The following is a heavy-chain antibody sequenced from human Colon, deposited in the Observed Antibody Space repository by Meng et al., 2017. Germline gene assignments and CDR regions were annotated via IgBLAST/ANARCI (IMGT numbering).Heavy chain of an antibody. CDR1: GFTFSSYG. J-gene: IGHJ4*02. CDR2: IGYDGSNA. CDR3: ARDMLFRYSDFADFDY. Sequence: QVQLVESGGCVVQPGRSLRLSCAASGFTFSSYGMHWFRQAPGMGLEWVAVIGYDGSNAYYADAVKGRCTISRDNSKNTLYLQLSNLRAEDTAVYYCARDMLFRYSDFADFDYWGQGTLVTVSS. V-gene: IGHV3-33*01. D-gene: IGHD4-11*01.